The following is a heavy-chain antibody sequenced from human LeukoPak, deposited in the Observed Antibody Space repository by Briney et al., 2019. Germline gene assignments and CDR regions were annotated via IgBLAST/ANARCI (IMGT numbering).Heavy chain of an antibody. J-gene: IGHJ5*02. CDR2: IYYSGST. V-gene: IGHV4-59*01. CDR3: ARDQGSSWYGDWFDP. CDR1: GGSISSYY. D-gene: IGHD6-13*01. Sequence: SETLSLTCTVSGGSISSYYWSWIRQPPGKGLEWIGYIYYSGSTNYNPSLKSRVTISVDTSKNQFSLKLSSVTAADTAVYYCARDQGSSWYGDWFDPWGQGTLVTVSS.